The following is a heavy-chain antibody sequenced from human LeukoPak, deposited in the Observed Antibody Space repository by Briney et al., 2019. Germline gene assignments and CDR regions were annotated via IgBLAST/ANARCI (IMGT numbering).Heavy chain of an antibody. CDR3: ARASPYYYGSGSYYNNPPFDY. CDR2: IYTSGST. Sequence: KPSETLSLTCTVSGGSISSYYWSWIRQPAGKGLEWIGRIYTSGSTNYNPSLKSRVTMSVDTSKNQFSLKLSSVTAADTAVYYCARASPYYYGSGSYYNNPPFDYWGQGTLVTVSS. CDR1: GGSISSYY. V-gene: IGHV4-4*07. D-gene: IGHD3-10*01. J-gene: IGHJ4*02.